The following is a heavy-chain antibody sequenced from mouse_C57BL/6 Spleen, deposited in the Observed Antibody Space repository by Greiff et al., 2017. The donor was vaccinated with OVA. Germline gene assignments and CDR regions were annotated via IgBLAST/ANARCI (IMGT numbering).Heavy chain of an antibody. CDR1: GFTFSSYA. J-gene: IGHJ2*01. Sequence: EVHLVESGGGLVKPGGSLKLSCAASGFTFSSYAMSWVRQTPEKRLEWVATISDGGSYTYYPDNVKGRFTISRDNAKNNLYLQMSHLKSEDTAMYYCARDPNDGYYGYFDYWGQGTTLTVSS. CDR3: ARDPNDGYYGYFDY. CDR2: ISDGGSYT. V-gene: IGHV5-4*01. D-gene: IGHD2-3*01.